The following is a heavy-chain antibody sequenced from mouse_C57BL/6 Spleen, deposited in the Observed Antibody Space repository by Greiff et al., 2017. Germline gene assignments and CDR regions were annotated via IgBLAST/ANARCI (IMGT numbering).Heavy chain of an antibody. J-gene: IGHJ3*01. CDR3: ARAHDSSGYWFAY. CDR2: ISNLAYSI. V-gene: IGHV5-15*01. D-gene: IGHD3-2*02. CDR1: GFTFSDYG. Sequence: EVQGVESGGGLVQPGGSLKLSCAASGFTFSDYGMAWVRQAPRKGPEWVAFISNLAYSIYYADTVTGRFTISRENAKNTLYLEMSSLRSEDTAMYYCARAHDSSGYWFAYWGQGTLVTVSA.